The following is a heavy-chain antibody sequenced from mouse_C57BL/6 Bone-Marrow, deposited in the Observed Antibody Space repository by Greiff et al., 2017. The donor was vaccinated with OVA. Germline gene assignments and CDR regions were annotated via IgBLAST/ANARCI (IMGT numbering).Heavy chain of an antibody. CDR2: IYPGSGRT. CDR1: GYTFTSYW. Sequence: QVQLQQPGAELVKPGASVKMSCKASGYTFTSYWITWVKQRPGQGLEWIGDIYPGSGRTNYNEQVKSKATLTVYTSSSTASMQLSSLTSEDSAVYYCARFSIYYDYDEDYWGQGTTLTVAS. CDR3: ARFSIYYDYDEDY. D-gene: IGHD2-4*01. V-gene: IGHV1-55*01. J-gene: IGHJ2*01.